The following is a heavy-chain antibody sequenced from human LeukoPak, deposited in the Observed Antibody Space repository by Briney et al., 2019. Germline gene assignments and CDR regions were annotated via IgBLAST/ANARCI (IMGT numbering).Heavy chain of an antibody. Sequence: TSETLSHTCTVSGYSISSGYYWGWIRPPPGKGLEWIGSIYHSGSTYYNPSLNTRLTISVDPSKNHFSLKLSSVTAADTAVYYCARGLYSSSWYSSSSWFDPWAQGTLVTVSS. CDR3: ARGLYSSSWYSSSSWFDP. D-gene: IGHD6-13*01. CDR1: GYSISSGYY. J-gene: IGHJ5*02. V-gene: IGHV4-38-2*02. CDR2: IYHSGST.